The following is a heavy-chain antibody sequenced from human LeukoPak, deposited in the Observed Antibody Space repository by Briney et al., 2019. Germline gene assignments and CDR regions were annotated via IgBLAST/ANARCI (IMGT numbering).Heavy chain of an antibody. CDR1: GFTFNIYS. Sequence: PGGSLRLSCAASGFTFNIYSMNWVRQTPGKGLEWVSYIDTSSSNRYYADSVLGRFAISRDSAKNSLYLQMNSLRAEDTAVYYCARGFQQNAYGDYPKLDYWGQGTLVTVSS. V-gene: IGHV3-48*01. J-gene: IGHJ4*02. D-gene: IGHD4-17*01. CDR3: ARGFQQNAYGDYPKLDY. CDR2: IDTSSSNR.